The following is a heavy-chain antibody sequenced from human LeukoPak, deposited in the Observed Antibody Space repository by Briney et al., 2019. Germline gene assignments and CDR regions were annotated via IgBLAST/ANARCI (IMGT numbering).Heavy chain of an antibody. V-gene: IGHV1-46*01. CDR2: INPSGGST. J-gene: IGHJ4*02. CDR1: GYTFTSYG. D-gene: IGHD3-10*01. Sequence: GASVKVSCKASGYTFTSYGISWVRQAPGQGLEWMGIINPSGGSTSYAQKFQGRVTMTRDTSTSTVYMELSSLRSEDTAVYYCVVGFGELLPYFDYWGQGTLVTVSS. CDR3: VVGFGELLPYFDY.